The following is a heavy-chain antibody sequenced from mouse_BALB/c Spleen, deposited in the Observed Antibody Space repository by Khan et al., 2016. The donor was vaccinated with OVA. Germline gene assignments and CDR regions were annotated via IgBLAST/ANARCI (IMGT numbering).Heavy chain of an antibody. Sequence: DLVKPGASVKLSCKASGYTFTSYWINWIKQRPGQGLEWIGRIGPGSSNAYYNDMFKDKATLTVDTSSNTAYIQLSSLSSEDSAVYFLARENYYGRSCYAMDYWGQGTSVTVSA. V-gene: IGHV1S41*01. CDR3: ARENYYGRSCYAMDY. D-gene: IGHD1-1*01. J-gene: IGHJ4*01. CDR2: IGPGSSNA. CDR1: GYTFTSYW.